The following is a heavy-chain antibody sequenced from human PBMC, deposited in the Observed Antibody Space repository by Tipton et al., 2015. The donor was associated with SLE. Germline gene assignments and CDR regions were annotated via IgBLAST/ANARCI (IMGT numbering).Heavy chain of an antibody. CDR1: GFTFSSYS. Sequence: SLRLSCAASGFTFSSYSMNWVRQAPGKGLEWVSSISSSSSYIYYADSAKGRFTISRDNAKNSLYLQMNSLRAEDTAVYYCARRAVTTAAYWYFDLWGRGTLVTVSS. D-gene: IGHD4-17*01. V-gene: IGHV3-21*03. CDR2: ISSSSSYI. CDR3: ARRAVTTAAYWYFDL. J-gene: IGHJ2*01.